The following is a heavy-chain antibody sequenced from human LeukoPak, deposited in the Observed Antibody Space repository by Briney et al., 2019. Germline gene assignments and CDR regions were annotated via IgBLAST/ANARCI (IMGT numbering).Heavy chain of an antibody. J-gene: IGHJ6*02. Sequence: GGSLRLSCAASGFTFSSYWMHWVRHAPGKGLVWVSRINSDGSSTSYADSVKGRFTISRDNAKNTLYLQMNSLRAEDTAVYYCAREGVWRQQLVDYYYGMDVWGQGTTVTVSS. D-gene: IGHD6-13*01. CDR2: INSDGSST. CDR1: GFTFSSYW. CDR3: AREGVWRQQLVDYYYGMDV. V-gene: IGHV3-74*01.